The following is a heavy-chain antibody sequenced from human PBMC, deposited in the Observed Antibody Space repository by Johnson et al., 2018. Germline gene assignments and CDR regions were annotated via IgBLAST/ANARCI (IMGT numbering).Heavy chain of an antibody. CDR3: TTEGYTYGHHGLDI. CDR1: WVCFTDAW. V-gene: IGHV3-15*01. D-gene: IGHD5-18*01. Sequence: VQSGVSVRLSCAVSWVCFTDAWMSWVRQVPGKGLEWLGHIKSKAYGGTPDYAAPVDGRFTISRDYTKKTVFLQMNGLRTEDTAVYFCTTEGYTYGHHGLDIWGQGTVVTVSS. CDR2: IKSKAYGGTP. J-gene: IGHJ3*02.